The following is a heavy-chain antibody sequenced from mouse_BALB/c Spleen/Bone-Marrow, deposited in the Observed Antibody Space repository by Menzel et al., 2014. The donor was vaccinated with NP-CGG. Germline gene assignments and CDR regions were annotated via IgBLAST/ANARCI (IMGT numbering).Heavy chain of an antibody. CDR1: GFSLTSYG. J-gene: IGHJ3*01. CDR3: AYPIYYDFPLFAY. CDR2: ISAGGST. V-gene: IGHV2-9*02. D-gene: IGHD2-4*01. Sequence: VKLMESGPGLVAPSQSLSISCTVSGFSLTSYGVHWVRQTPGKGLEWLGVISAGGSTNYNSALLSRLSISKDNSNSQVFLKMNSLQTDDTAMYYCAYPIYYDFPLFAYWGQGTLVTVSA.